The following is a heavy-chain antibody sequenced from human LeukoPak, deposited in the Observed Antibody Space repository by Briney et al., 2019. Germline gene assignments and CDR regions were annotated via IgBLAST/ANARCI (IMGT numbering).Heavy chain of an antibody. CDR1: GFTFSSYA. CDR2: IRGSGGKT. Sequence: PGGSLRLSCAASGFTFSSYAMSWVRQAPGKGLEWVSGIRGSGGKTYYADSVKGRFTISRDNSKNTLYLQMNSLRAEDTAIYYCAKSSGSSGYYEDFDYWGQGTLVNVSS. J-gene: IGHJ4*02. D-gene: IGHD3-22*01. CDR3: AKSSGSSGYYEDFDY. V-gene: IGHV3-23*01.